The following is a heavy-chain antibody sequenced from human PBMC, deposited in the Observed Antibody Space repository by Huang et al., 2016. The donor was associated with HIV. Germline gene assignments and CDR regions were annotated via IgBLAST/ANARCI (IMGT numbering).Heavy chain of an antibody. CDR3: ARRLRYYYGSGRTSGYFDY. CDR1: GFSFSSYW. V-gene: IGHV3-7*01. J-gene: IGHJ4*02. D-gene: IGHD3-10*01. Sequence: EVQLVESGGGLVQPGGSLRLSCTASGFSFSSYWVSGVRQDPGKGLEGVANRKQDGMEKYYVDSVKGRFSISRDNAKNSLYLQMNSLRAEDTAVYYCARRLRYYYGSGRTSGYFDYWGQGTLVTVSS. CDR2: RKQDGMEK.